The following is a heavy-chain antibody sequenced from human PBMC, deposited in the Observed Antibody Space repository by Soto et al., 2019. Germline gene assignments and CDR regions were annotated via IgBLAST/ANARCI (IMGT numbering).Heavy chain of an antibody. V-gene: IGHV4-34*01. J-gene: IGHJ6*03. CDR3: ARSGPMQSYYYYYMDV. Sequence: SETLSLTCAVYGGSFSGYYWSWIRQPPGKGLEWIGEINHSGSTNYNPSLKSRVTISVDTSKNQFSLKLSSVTAADTAVYYCARSGPMQSYYYYYMDVWCKGTTVTGS. CDR1: GGSFSGYY. CDR2: INHSGST. D-gene: IGHD6-25*01.